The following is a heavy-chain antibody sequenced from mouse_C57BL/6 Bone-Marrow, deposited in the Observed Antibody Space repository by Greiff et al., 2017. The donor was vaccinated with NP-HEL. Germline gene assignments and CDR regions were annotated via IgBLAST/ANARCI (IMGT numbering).Heavy chain of an antibody. CDR3: ARGALRAY. D-gene: IGHD1-3*01. V-gene: IGHV1-59*01. Sequence: VQLQQPGAELVRPGTSVKLSCKASGYTFTSYWMHWVKQRPGQGLEWIGVIDPSDSYTNYNQKFKGKATLTVDTSSSTAYMQLSSLTSEDSAVYYCARGALRAYWGQGTLVTVSA. CDR2: IDPSDSYT. J-gene: IGHJ3*01. CDR1: GYTFTSYW.